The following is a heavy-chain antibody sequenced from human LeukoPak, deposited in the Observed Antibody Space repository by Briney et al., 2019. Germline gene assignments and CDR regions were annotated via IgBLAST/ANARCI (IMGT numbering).Heavy chain of an antibody. D-gene: IGHD5-24*01. CDR3: ARDVSDGYNYLGAFDY. CDR2: ISYDGSNK. J-gene: IGHJ4*02. Sequence: PGGSLRLSCAASGFTFSSYGMHWVRQAPGKGLEWVAVISYDGSNKYYADSVKGRFTISRDNSKNTLYLQMNSLRAEDTAVYYCARDVSDGYNYLGAFDYWGQGTLVTVSS. CDR1: GFTFSSYG. V-gene: IGHV3-30*03.